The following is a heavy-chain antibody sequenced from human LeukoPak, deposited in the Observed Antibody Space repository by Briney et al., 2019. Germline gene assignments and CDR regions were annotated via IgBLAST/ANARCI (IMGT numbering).Heavy chain of an antibody. D-gene: IGHD3/OR15-3a*01. CDR1: GGSISSGKYY. J-gene: IGHJ4*02. CDR2: FYTSGGT. CDR3: ARSWTGTYYFDY. Sequence: PSETLSLTCSVSGGSISSGKYYWSWIRQPAGKGLEWIGRFYTSGGTNYNPSLKSRVTMSIDTSKNQFSLKLSSVTAADTAVYYCARSWTGTYYFDYWGQGTLVTVSS. V-gene: IGHV4-61*02.